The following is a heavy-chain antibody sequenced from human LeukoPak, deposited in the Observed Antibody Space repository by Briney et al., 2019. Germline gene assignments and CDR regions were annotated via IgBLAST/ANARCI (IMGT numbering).Heavy chain of an antibody. D-gene: IGHD7-27*01. Sequence: QPGGSLRLSCAASGFTFSGYWMYWVRHAPGKGLVWVSLINSDGSSTNYADSVKGRFTISRDNAKNTLYLQVNSLRADDSAVYYCARHLGTYSDHWGQGTLVTVST. CDR1: GFTFSGYW. V-gene: IGHV3-74*01. J-gene: IGHJ4*02. CDR2: INSDGSST. CDR3: ARHLGTYSDH.